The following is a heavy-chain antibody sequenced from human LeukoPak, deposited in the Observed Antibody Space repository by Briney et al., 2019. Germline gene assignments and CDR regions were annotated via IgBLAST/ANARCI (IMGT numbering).Heavy chain of an antibody. CDR3: AREWGLESSGYYYAY. V-gene: IGHV1-69*13. CDR1: GGTFSGFT. D-gene: IGHD3-22*01. J-gene: IGHJ4*02. CDR2: ITPIFGTA. Sequence: GASVKVSCKAYGGTFSGFTISWVRQAPGQGFEWMGGITPIFGTANFAQKFQGRVSITADGSTSTAFMELSSLRSEDTAVYYCAREWGLESSGYYYAYWGQGTLVTVSS.